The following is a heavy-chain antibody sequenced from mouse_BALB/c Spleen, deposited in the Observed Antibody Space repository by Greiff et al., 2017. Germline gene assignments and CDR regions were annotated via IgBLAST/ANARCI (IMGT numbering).Heavy chain of an antibody. CDR2: IDPENGNT. Sequence: VQLKESGAELVRPGALVKLSCKASGFNIKDYYMHWVKQRPEQGLEWIGWIDPENGNTIYDPKFQGKASITADTSSNTAYLQLSSLTSEDTAVYYCATYLAWFAYWGQGTLVTVSA. V-gene: IGHV14-1*02. J-gene: IGHJ3*01. D-gene: IGHD5-1*01. CDR3: ATYLAWFAY. CDR1: GFNIKDYY.